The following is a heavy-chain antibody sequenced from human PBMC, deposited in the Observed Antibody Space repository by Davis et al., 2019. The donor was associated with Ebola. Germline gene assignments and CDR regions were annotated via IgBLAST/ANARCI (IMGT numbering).Heavy chain of an antibody. CDR1: GFPVSGYY. Sequence: GESLNISCASSGFPVSGYYMSWVPQAPGKGLEWVSVVYSCGSTYYAHSLKDRFTISSDNPKNTLYLQMNSLRADDTAVYYCAKQRGVGAIDYAYWGRGTVVTVSS. J-gene: IGHJ4*02. D-gene: IGHD1-26*01. V-gene: IGHV3-53*01. CDR2: VYSCGST. CDR3: AKQRGVGAIDYAY.